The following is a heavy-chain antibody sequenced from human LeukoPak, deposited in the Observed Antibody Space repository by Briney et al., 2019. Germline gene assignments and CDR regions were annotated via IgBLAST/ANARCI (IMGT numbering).Heavy chain of an antibody. CDR1: GASFSSYY. V-gene: IGHV4-34*01. D-gene: IGHD3-22*01. CDR3: ARDSPSTYYYDSSGQDFFDY. Sequence: PSETLSLTCALYGASFSSYYSSWIRQPAGNGLEWVREINPSATTNYNPSLKSRVTISVDTSKNKFSLKLSSVIAADTAVYYCARDSPSTYYYDSSGQDFFDYWGQGTLVTVSS. J-gene: IGHJ4*02. CDR2: INPSATT.